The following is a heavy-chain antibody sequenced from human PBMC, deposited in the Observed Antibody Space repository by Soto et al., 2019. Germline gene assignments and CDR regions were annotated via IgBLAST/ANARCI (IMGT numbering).Heavy chain of an antibody. CDR1: GFTFSSYW. Sequence: EVQLVESGGGLVQPGGSLRLSCAASGFTFSSYWMSWVRQAPGKGLEWVANIKQDGSEKYYVDSVKGLFTISRDNAKNALYLQMNSLRAEDTAVYYCAIVGYSGYDYLDYWGQGTLVTVSS. V-gene: IGHV3-7*01. CDR2: IKQDGSEK. D-gene: IGHD5-12*01. J-gene: IGHJ4*02. CDR3: AIVGYSGYDYLDY.